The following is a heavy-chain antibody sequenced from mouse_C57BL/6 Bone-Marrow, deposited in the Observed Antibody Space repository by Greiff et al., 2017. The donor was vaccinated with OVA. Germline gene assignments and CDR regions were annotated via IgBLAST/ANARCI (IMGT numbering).Heavy chain of an antibody. CDR3: ARQREYYDWDFDV. J-gene: IGHJ1*03. V-gene: IGHV5-6*01. D-gene: IGHD1-1*02. Sequence: EVQLVESGGDLVKPGGSLKLSCAASGFTFSSYGMSWVRQTPDKRLEWVATISSGGSYTYYPDSVKGRFTFSRDNAKNTLYLQMSSLKSEDTAMYYGARQREYYDWDFDVWGTGTTVTVSS. CDR2: ISSGGSYT. CDR1: GFTFSSYG.